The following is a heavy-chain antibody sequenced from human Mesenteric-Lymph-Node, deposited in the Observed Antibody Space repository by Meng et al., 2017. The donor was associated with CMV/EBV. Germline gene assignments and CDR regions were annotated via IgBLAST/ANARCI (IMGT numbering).Heavy chain of an antibody. Sequence: SETLSLTCTVSGGSISSSSYYWGWIRQPPGKGLEWIGSIYYSGSTYYNPSLKSRVTISVDTSKNQFSRKLSSVTAADTAVYYCAREVKGLWFGEPNYGMDVWGQGTTVTVSS. D-gene: IGHD3-10*01. CDR3: AREVKGLWFGEPNYGMDV. J-gene: IGHJ6*02. CDR2: IYYSGST. V-gene: IGHV4-39*07. CDR1: GGSISSSSYY.